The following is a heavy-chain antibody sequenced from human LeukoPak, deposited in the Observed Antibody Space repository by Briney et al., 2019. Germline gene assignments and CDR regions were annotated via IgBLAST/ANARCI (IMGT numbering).Heavy chain of an antibody. CDR1: GFTFSSYA. CDR3: AKDLGVSGWYFDL. Sequence: GGSLRLSCAASGFTFSSYAMSWVRQAPGKGLEWVSTISGSGGSTYYADSVKGRFTIFRDNSKNTLYLQMNSLRAEDTAIYYCAKDLGVSGWYFDLWGRGTLVTVSS. CDR2: ISGSGGST. V-gene: IGHV3-23*01. D-gene: IGHD6-25*01. J-gene: IGHJ2*01.